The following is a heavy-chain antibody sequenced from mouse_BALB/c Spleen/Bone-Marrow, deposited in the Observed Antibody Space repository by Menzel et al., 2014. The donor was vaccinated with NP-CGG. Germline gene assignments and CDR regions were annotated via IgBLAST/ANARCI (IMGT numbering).Heavy chain of an antibody. V-gene: IGHV2-5-1*01. CDR3: AKRGNNGCFDY. J-gene: IGHJ2*01. Sequence: VQLQQSGPSLVQPSQSLSITCTVSGFSLTSYGVHWVRQSPGKGLEWLGVIWRGGSTDYNAAFMSRLSITKDNSKSQLFFKINRLQADDTAIYCCAKRGNNGCFDYWVQGSPLTGAS. CDR1: GFSLTSYG. CDR2: IWRGGST. D-gene: IGHD2-1*01.